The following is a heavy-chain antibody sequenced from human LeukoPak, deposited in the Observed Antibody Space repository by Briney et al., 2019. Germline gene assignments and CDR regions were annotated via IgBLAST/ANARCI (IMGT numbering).Heavy chain of an antibody. Sequence: GGSLRLSCAASGFTFDDYAMHWVRQAPGKGLEWVSLISWDGLSTYYADSVKGRFTISRDNSKDSLYLQMNSLRTEDTALYYCXXXXXFGAGSQWGFDYWGQGTLVTVSS. CDR1: GFTFDDYA. V-gene: IGHV3-43D*03. J-gene: IGHJ4*02. CDR3: XXXXXFGAGSQWGFDY. D-gene: IGHD2-8*01. CDR2: ISWDGLST.